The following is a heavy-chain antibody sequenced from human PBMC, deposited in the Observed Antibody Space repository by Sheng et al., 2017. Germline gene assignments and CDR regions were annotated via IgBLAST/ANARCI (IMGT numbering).Heavy chain of an antibody. Sequence: QVQLQESGPGLVKPSETLSLTCAVSGYSISSGYYWGWIRQPPGKGLEWIGSIYHSGSTYYNPSLKSRVTISVDTSKNQFSLKLSSVTAADTAVYYCARDRLRPRSYYYGSGSYKPYGMDVWGQGTTVTVSS. CDR1: GYSISSGYY. J-gene: IGHJ6*02. CDR2: IYHSGST. D-gene: IGHD3-10*01. V-gene: IGHV4-38-2*02. CDR3: ARDRLRPRSYYYGSGSYKPYGMDV.